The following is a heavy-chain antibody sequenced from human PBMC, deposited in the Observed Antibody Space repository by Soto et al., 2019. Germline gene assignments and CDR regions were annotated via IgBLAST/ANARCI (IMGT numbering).Heavy chain of an antibody. CDR1: GFTFSSYA. D-gene: IGHD2-15*01. CDR3: ARDSPLGYCSGGSCFFGD. J-gene: IGHJ4*02. CDR2: INWNGDSI. V-gene: IGHV3-20*04. Sequence: GGSLRLSCAASGFTFSSYAMSWVRQAPGKGLEWVSNINWNGDSISYGDSVKGRFTISRDNAKKYLYLQMNNLRDEDTALYYCARDSPLGYCSGGSCFFGDWGQGTLVTVSS.